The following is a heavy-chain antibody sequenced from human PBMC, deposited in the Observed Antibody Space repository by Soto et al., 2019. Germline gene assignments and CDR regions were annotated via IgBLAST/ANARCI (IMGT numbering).Heavy chain of an antibody. J-gene: IGHJ3*02. CDR2: ISAYNGNT. Sequence: ASVKVSCKASGYTFTSYGISWVRQAPGQGLEWMGWISAYNGNTNYAQKLQGRVTMTTDTSTSTAYMELRSLRSDDTAVYYCARMGNYYDSSGYYQNDAFEIWGQGTMVTVSS. D-gene: IGHD3-22*01. CDR3: ARMGNYYDSSGYYQNDAFEI. CDR1: GYTFTSYG. V-gene: IGHV1-18*01.